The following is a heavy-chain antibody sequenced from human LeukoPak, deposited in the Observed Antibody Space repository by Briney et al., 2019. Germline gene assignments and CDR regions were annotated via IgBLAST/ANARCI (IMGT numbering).Heavy chain of an antibody. D-gene: IGHD3/OR15-3a*01. CDR3: ATDLQSDFWTGYYWDF. Sequence: SVKVSCKASGGSLNNYGVSWLRQAPGQGLEWMGRIIPVFGTTIYAEKFQGRVTISADKSTDTAYVEVSRLSSDDTAVYYCATDLQSDFWTGYYWDFWGQGTLVTVSS. CDR1: GGSLNNYG. V-gene: IGHV1-69*06. CDR2: IIPVFGTT. J-gene: IGHJ4*02.